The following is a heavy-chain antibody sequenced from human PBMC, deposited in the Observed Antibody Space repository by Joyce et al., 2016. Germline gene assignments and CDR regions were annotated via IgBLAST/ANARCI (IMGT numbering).Heavy chain of an antibody. J-gene: IGHJ4*02. CDR1: GYTFTSFY. Sequence: QVQLVQSGAEVKKPGASVKVSCKASGYTFTSFYMHWVRQAPGQGLEWMGVIEPSGESTSYAQKFQGAATMTKDTSTGTVYMELSSLRPDDTAVYYCAGGPGYCAGGNCYTALDYWGQGTLVTVSS. D-gene: IGHD2-15*01. V-gene: IGHV1-46*01. CDR2: IEPSGEST. CDR3: AGGPGYCAGGNCYTALDY.